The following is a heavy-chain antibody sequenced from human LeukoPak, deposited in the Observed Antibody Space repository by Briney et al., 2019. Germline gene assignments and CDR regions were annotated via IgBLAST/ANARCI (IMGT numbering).Heavy chain of an antibody. V-gene: IGHV4-38-2*01. CDR1: GYSISSGYY. CDR2: IYHSGST. Sequence: SETLSLTCAVSGYSISSGYYWGWIRQPPGKGLEWIGSIYHSGSTYYNPSLKSRVTISVDTSKNQFSLKLSPVTAADTAVYYCARHGGTTGYYYYYMDVWGKGTTVTVSS. CDR3: ARHGGTTGYYYYYMDV. D-gene: IGHD1-1*01. J-gene: IGHJ6*03.